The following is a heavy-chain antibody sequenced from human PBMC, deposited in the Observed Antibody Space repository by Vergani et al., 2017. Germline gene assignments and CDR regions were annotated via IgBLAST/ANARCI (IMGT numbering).Heavy chain of an antibody. CDR2: TRPHEDGA. CDR1: GLTLSSYG. V-gene: IGHV3-30*02. D-gene: IGHD1-7*01. CDR3: GKXQGTVVGTWWFDP. Sequence: VRLLESGGGLVQPGGSMRLSCSASGLTLSSYGVHWVRQAPGRGLESVTFTRPHEDGAFYSASVRGRFTVSRDNSKNTLYLEMNRLNVDDTAIYYCGKXQGTVVGTWWFDPWGQGTPVTVSS. J-gene: IGHJ5*02.